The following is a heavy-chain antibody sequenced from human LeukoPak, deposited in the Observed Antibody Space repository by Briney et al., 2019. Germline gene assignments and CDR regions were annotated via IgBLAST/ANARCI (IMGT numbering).Heavy chain of an antibody. D-gene: IGHD3-9*01. CDR1: GGSFSGYY. CDR3: ARGYYDILTGYHYYFDY. Sequence: SETLSLTCAVYGGSFSGYYWSWIRQPPGKGLEWIGEINHSGSTNYNPSLKSRVTISVDTSKNQSSLKLSSVTAADTAVYYCARGYYDILTGYHYYFDYWGQGTLVTVSS. V-gene: IGHV4-34*01. J-gene: IGHJ4*02. CDR2: INHSGST.